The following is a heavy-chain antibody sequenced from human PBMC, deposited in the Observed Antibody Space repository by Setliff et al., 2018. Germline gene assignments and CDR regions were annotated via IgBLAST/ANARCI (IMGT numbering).Heavy chain of an antibody. CDR3: ARHPPPPNYFDIGALDS. CDR1: GGPLNSYS. J-gene: IGHJ4*02. D-gene: IGHD3-22*01. V-gene: IGHV1-69*02. CDR2: IIPVLDMT. Sequence: GASVKVSCKASGGPLNSYSFSWVRQAPGQGLEWMGRIIPVLDMTRYSQKFQGRVTITADKSTGIIYMELTGLRSDDTAVYYCARHPPPPNYFDIGALDSWGQGTLVTVSS.